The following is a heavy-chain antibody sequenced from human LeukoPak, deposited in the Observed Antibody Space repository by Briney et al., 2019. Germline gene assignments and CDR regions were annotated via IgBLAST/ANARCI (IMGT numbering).Heavy chain of an antibody. J-gene: IGHJ5*02. Sequence: GESLKISCKGSGYSFTSYWVSWVRQMPGKGLEWMGRIDPSDSYTNYSPSFQGHVTISADKSISTAYLQWSSLKASDTAMYYCARTDYGSFDPWGQGTLVTVSS. D-gene: IGHD4-17*01. CDR2: IDPSDSYT. CDR3: ARTDYGSFDP. V-gene: IGHV5-10-1*01. CDR1: GYSFTSYW.